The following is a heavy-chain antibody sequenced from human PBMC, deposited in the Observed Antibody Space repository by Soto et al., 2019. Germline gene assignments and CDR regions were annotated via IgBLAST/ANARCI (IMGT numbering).Heavy chain of an antibody. V-gene: IGHV2-5*02. CDR2: IYWDDDK. CDR1: GFSLSTSGVG. J-gene: IGHJ3*02. D-gene: IGHD2-2*01. CDR3: AHSHYCSSTSCYSDAFDI. Sequence: QITLKESGPTLVKPTQTLTLTCTFSGFSLSTSGVGVGWIRQPPGKALEWLALIYWDDDKRYSPSLKSRLTTTKDPSKNQVVLTMTNMDPVDTATYYCAHSHYCSSTSCYSDAFDIWGQGTMVTVSS.